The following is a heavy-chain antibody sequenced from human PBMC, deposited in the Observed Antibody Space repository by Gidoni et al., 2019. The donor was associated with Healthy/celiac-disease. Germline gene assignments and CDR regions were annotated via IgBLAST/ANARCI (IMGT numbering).Heavy chain of an antibody. CDR2: IIPIFGTA. D-gene: IGHD2-2*01. CDR1: GGTFISYA. CDR3: AGSSTNRMGWFDP. V-gene: IGHV1-69*01. J-gene: IGHJ5*02. Sequence: QVQLVQSRAEVQQPVSSVKVSCKACGGTFISYALSWVRQPPGQVIEWMGGIIPIFGTANYAQKFQGRVTINADESTSTAYMELSSLRAEDTAEYYCAGSSTNRMGWFDPWGQGTLVTVSS.